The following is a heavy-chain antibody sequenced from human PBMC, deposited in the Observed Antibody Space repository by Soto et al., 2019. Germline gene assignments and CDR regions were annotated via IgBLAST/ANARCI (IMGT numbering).Heavy chain of an antibody. D-gene: IGHD6-13*01. CDR2: TYYRSKWYN. CDR1: GDSVSSNSAA. CDR3: ARGPVRWQQLKVWDYYGMDV. V-gene: IGHV6-1*01. Sequence: SQTLSLTCAISGDSVSSNSAAWNWIRQSPSRGLEWLGRTYYRSKWYNDYAVSVKSRITINPDTSKNQFSLQLNSVTPEDTAVYYCARGPVRWQQLKVWDYYGMDVWGQGTTVTVSS. J-gene: IGHJ6*02.